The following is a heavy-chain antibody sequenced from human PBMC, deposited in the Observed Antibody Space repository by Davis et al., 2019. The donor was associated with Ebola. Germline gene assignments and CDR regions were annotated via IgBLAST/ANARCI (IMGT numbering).Heavy chain of an antibody. Sequence: SETLSLTCTVSGGSITNYYWSWIRQSPGKGLESIGYIYYTGSTNYSPSLRGRLTMSVDTSSNQFSLKLKSVTASDPAIYYCARIVVVAIPAAMPADWYFDLWGRGTLVTVSS. CDR2: IYYTGST. V-gene: IGHV4-59*01. CDR1: GGSITNYY. D-gene: IGHD2-2*01. CDR3: ARIVVVAIPAAMPADWYFDL. J-gene: IGHJ2*01.